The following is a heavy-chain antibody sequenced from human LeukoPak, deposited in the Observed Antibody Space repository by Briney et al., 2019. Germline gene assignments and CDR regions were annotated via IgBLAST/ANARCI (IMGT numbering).Heavy chain of an antibody. V-gene: IGHV3-23*01. Sequence: GSLRLSCAASGFTFSSYAMSWVRQAPGKGLEWVSAISGSGGSTYYADSVKGRFTISRDNSKNTLYLQMNSLRAEDTAVYYCAKDRITTYYYDSSGYDNFDYWGQGTLVTVSS. J-gene: IGHJ4*02. CDR3: AKDRITTYYYDSSGYDNFDY. CDR1: GFTFSSYA. CDR2: ISGSGGST. D-gene: IGHD3-22*01.